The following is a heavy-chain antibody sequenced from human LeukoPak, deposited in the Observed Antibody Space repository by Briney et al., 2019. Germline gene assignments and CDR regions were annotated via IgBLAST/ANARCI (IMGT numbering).Heavy chain of an antibody. Sequence: GASVKVSCKASGYTFTSYGISWVRQAPGQGLEWMGWISGDNGSTNYAQKLQGRVTMTTDTSTSTAYMELRSLRSDDSAIYYCAREDTRRGSRGYFDYWGRGTLVTVSS. J-gene: IGHJ4*02. D-gene: IGHD2-2*01. CDR1: GYTFTSYG. CDR3: AREDTRRGSRGYFDY. V-gene: IGHV1-18*01. CDR2: ISGDNGST.